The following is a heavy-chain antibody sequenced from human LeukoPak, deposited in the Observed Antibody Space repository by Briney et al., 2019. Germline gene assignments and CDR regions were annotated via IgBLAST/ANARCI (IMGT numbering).Heavy chain of an antibody. V-gene: IGHV4-59*01. CDR2: IYYSGST. D-gene: IGHD1-26*01. CDR1: GGSISSYY. CDR3: AKGSGSFFH. J-gene: IGHJ4*02. Sequence: KPSETLSLTCTVSGGSISSYYWSWIRQPPGKGLEWIGYIYYSGSTNYNPSLKSRVTISVDTSKNQFSLKLSSVTAADTAVYYCAKGSGSFFHWGQGTLVTVSS.